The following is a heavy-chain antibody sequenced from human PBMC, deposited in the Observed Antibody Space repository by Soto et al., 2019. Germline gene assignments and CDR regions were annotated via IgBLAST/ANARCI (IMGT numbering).Heavy chain of an antibody. Sequence: SETLSLTCTVSGGSISSSSYYWGWIRQPPGKGLEWIGSIYYSGSTYYNPSLKSRVTISVDTSKNQFSLKLSSVTAADTAVYYCARHHGQTYYYDSSGYEVDYWGQGTLVTVSS. CDR3: ARHHGQTYYYDSSGYEVDY. J-gene: IGHJ4*02. D-gene: IGHD3-22*01. CDR1: GGSISSSSYY. V-gene: IGHV4-39*01. CDR2: IYYSGST.